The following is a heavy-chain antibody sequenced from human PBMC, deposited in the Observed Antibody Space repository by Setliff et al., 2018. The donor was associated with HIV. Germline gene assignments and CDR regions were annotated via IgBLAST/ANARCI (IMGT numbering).Heavy chain of an antibody. D-gene: IGHD6-19*01. Sequence: PGGSLRLSCVASEFTFSDSGMHWVRQVPGQGLVWVSTIKSDGSTKSSADSVKGRFPISRDNARNTLYLQMSGLSAEDAAVSYCVINSGWHIEPYTFEYWGQGTLVTVSS. CDR3: VINSGWHIEPYTFEY. J-gene: IGHJ4*02. CDR2: IKSDGSTK. V-gene: IGHV3-74*01. CDR1: EFTFSDSG.